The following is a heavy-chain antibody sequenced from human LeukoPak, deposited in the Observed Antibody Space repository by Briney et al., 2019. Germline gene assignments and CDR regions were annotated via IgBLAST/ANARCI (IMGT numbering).Heavy chain of an antibody. CDR2: IYYSGST. Sequence: SETLSLTCTVSGGSVSSGSYYWSWIRQPPGKGLEWIGHIYYSGSTNYNPSLKSRVTISVDTSKNQFSLKLSSVTAADTAVYYCARVLSDADAFDIWGQGTMVTVSS. V-gene: IGHV4-61*01. CDR3: ARVLSDADAFDI. J-gene: IGHJ3*02. CDR1: GGSVSSGSYY.